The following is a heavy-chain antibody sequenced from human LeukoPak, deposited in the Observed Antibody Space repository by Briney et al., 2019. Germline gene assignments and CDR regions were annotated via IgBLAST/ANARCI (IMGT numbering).Heavy chain of an antibody. D-gene: IGHD2-15*01. J-gene: IGHJ5*02. CDR2: IIPILGIA. Sequence: SVKVSCKASGGTFSSYAISWVRQAPGQGLEWMGRIIPILGIANYAQKFQGRVTITADKSTSTAYTELSSLRSEDTAVYYCARGSSGSSLNCFDPWGQGTLVTVSS. CDR1: GGTFSSYA. CDR3: ARGSSGSSLNCFDP. V-gene: IGHV1-69*04.